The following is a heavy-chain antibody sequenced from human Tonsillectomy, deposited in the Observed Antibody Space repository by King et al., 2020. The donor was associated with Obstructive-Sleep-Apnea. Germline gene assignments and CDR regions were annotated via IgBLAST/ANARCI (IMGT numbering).Heavy chain of an antibody. CDR1: GDSVSSNSAA. CDR2: TYYRSKWFT. D-gene: IGHD6-13*01. CDR3: ARDAGYWWFDP. J-gene: IGHJ5*02. Sequence: VQLQQSGPGLVKPSQTLSLTCAISGDSVSSNSAAWNWIMQSPSRGLEWLGRTYYRSKWFTDYAGSVKSRITISADTSKNQFSLQVNSVTPGDTALYYCARDAGYWWFDPWGQGTLVTVSS. V-gene: IGHV6-1*01.